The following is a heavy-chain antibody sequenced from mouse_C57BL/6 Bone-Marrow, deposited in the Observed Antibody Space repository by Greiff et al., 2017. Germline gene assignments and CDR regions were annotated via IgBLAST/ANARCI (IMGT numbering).Heavy chain of an antibody. CDR1: GYAFSSSW. Sequence: VQLQQSGPELVKPGASVKISCKASGYAFSSSWMNWVKQRPGKGLEWIGRIYPGDGDTNYNGKFKGKATLTADKSSSTAYMQLSSLTSEDSAVYFCARERGLITTVVAHFDYWGQGTTLTVSS. CDR3: ARERGLITTVVAHFDY. J-gene: IGHJ2*01. D-gene: IGHD1-1*01. CDR2: IYPGDGDT. V-gene: IGHV1-82*01.